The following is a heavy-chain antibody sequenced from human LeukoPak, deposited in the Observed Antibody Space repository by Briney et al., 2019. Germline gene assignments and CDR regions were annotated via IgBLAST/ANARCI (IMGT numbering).Heavy chain of an antibody. J-gene: IGHJ4*02. V-gene: IGHV4-34*01. CDR3: AGDSRDGYNFRVGGY. Sequence: SETLSLTCAVYGGSFSGYYWSWIRQPPGKGLEWIGSIYHSGSTYYNPSLKSRVTISVDTSKNQFSLKLSSVTAADTAVYYCAGDSRDGYNFRVGGYWGQGTLVTVSS. CDR2: IYHSGST. CDR1: GGSFSGYY. D-gene: IGHD5-24*01.